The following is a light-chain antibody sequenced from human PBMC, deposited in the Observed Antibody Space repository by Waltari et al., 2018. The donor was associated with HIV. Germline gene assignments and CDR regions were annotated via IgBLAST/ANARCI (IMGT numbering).Light chain of an antibody. CDR1: QSLVHSDGNTY. CDR2: KVS. CDR3: MQATKSTWT. J-gene: IGKJ1*01. Sequence: DIVMTQTPLSSPVTLGQPASISCRSRQSLVHSDGNTYLSWLHQRPGQPPRLLIYKVSNRVSGVPDRFSGRGAGTEFTLKISRVEPEDVGIYYCMQATKSTWTFGQGTKVEIK. V-gene: IGKV2-24*01.